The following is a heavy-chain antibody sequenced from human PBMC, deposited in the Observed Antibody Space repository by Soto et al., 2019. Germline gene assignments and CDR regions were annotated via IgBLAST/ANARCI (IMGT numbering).Heavy chain of an antibody. J-gene: IGHJ4*02. CDR1: GFTLSSYG. V-gene: IGHV3-30*18. CDR2: ISYDGSNK. Sequence: QVQLVESGGGVVQPGRSLRLSCAPSGFTLSSYGVHGVRQAPGKGLEWVAVISYDGSNKYYADSVKGRFTISRDNSKNTLYLQMNSLRAEDTAVYYCAKAKRDYADYVSPFDYWGQGTLVTVSS. D-gene: IGHD4-17*01. CDR3: AKAKRDYADYVSPFDY.